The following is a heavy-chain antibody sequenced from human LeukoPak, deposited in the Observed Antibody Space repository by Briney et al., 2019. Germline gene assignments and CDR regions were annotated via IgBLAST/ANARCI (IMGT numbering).Heavy chain of an antibody. CDR2: ISSTSSTI. Sequence: GGSLRLSCAASGFTFSGYSMNWVRQAPGKGLEWVSYISSTSSTIYYADSVKGRFTISRDNAKNTLYLQMNSLRAEDTAVYYCARVVPAAIGYYYYYMDVWGKGTTVTVSS. CDR1: GFTFSGYS. D-gene: IGHD2-2*01. J-gene: IGHJ6*03. V-gene: IGHV3-48*04. CDR3: ARVVPAAIGYYYYYMDV.